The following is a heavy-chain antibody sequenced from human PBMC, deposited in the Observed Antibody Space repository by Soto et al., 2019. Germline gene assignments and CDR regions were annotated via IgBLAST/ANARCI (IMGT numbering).Heavy chain of an antibody. Sequence: GGSLRLSCAASGFTFSSYSMNWVRQAPGKGLEWVSSISSSSSYIYYADSVKGRFTISRDNAKNSLYLQMNSLRAEDTAVYYCARDSGYSNSPHYYYYYYMDVWGKGTTVTVSS. CDR3: ARDSGYSNSPHYYYYYYMDV. D-gene: IGHD4-4*01. J-gene: IGHJ6*03. CDR1: GFTFSSYS. CDR2: ISSSSSYI. V-gene: IGHV3-21*01.